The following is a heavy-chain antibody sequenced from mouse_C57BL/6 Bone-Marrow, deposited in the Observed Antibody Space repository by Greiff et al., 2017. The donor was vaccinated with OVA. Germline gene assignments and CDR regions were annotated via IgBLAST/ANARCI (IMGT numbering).Heavy chain of an antibody. V-gene: IGHV1-26*01. Sequence: EVQLQQSGPELVKPGASVKISCKASGYTFTDYYMNWVKQSHGKSLEWIGDINPNNGGTSYNQKFKGKATLTVDKSSSTAYMELRSLTSEDSAVYYCAKSGLEYFDYWGQGTTLTVSS. CDR1: GYTFTDYY. J-gene: IGHJ2*01. D-gene: IGHD2-2*01. CDR3: AKSGLEYFDY. CDR2: INPNNGGT.